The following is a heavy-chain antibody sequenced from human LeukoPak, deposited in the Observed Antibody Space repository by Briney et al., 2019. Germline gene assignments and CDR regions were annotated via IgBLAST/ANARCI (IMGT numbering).Heavy chain of an antibody. Sequence: KPSETLSLTCTVSVGSISSHYWSWIRQPPGKGLEWIGYIYYSGSTNYNPSLKSRVTMSVDTSNNQFSLKLSSVTAADTAVYYCARDAVTTYYYYGMDVWGQGTTVTVSS. D-gene: IGHD4-17*01. CDR1: VGSISSHY. V-gene: IGHV4-59*11. CDR2: IYYSGST. J-gene: IGHJ6*02. CDR3: ARDAVTTYYYYGMDV.